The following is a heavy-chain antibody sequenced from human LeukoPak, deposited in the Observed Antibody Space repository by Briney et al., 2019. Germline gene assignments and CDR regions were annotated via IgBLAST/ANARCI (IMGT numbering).Heavy chain of an antibody. CDR1: GYTFTSYY. Sequence: GASVKVSCKASGYTFTSYYIHWVRQAPGQGLEWMGIINPSGGSTSYAQKFQGRVTMTRDTSTSTVYMELSRLRSEDTAVYYCVRGPLTGYHQPDYWGQGTLVTVSS. J-gene: IGHJ4*02. CDR3: VRGPLTGYHQPDY. V-gene: IGHV1-46*01. D-gene: IGHD3-9*01. CDR2: INPSGGST.